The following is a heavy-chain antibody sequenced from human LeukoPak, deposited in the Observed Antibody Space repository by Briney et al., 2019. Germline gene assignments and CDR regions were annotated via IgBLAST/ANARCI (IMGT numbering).Heavy chain of an antibody. CDR3: ARSNTSGYYPPTLWY. J-gene: IGHJ4*02. CDR1: GYTFTDYH. Sequence: ASVKDSFKATGYTFTDYHIHSLRQPPGQGLEWMEWINPNSGDTDFAQKFQGMVTMTRDTSISTAYMELSRLRSDDTAVFYCARSNTSGYYPPTLWYWGQGALVAVAS. V-gene: IGHV1-2*02. D-gene: IGHD3-22*01. CDR2: INPNSGDT.